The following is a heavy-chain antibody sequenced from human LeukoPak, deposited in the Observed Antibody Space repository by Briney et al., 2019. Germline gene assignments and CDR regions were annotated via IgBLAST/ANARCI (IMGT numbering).Heavy chain of an antibody. J-gene: IGHJ1*01. D-gene: IGHD6-19*01. CDR2: IDYDGGSG. Sequence: PSETLSLTCAVYGGSFSGYYWSWIRQAPGKGLEWVSSIDYDGGSGHYADSVKGRFTISRDNSNNTLFLHLNSLRGEDTAVYYCTRNSGWYGLSWGQGTLVTVSS. CDR1: GGSFSGYY. CDR3: TRNSGWYGLS. V-gene: IGHV3-53*01.